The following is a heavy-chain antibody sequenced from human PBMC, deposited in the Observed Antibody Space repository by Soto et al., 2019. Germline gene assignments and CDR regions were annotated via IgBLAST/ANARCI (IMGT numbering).Heavy chain of an antibody. Sequence: QVQLVESGGGVVQPGRSLRLSCAASGFTFSSYAMHWVCQAPGKGLEWVAVISYDESNKYYADSVKGRFTISRDNSKNTLYLQMNSLRAEDTAVYYCARVPSSSGRAHFDYWGQGTLVTVSS. CDR3: ARVPSSSGRAHFDY. V-gene: IGHV3-30-3*01. D-gene: IGHD2-15*01. CDR1: GFTFSSYA. CDR2: ISYDESNK. J-gene: IGHJ4*02.